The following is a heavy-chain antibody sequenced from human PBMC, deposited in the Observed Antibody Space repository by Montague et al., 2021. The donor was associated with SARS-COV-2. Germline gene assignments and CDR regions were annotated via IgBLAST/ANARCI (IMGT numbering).Heavy chain of an antibody. CDR3: ARDRRTVGATMDYYYFYGMDV. J-gene: IGHJ6*02. V-gene: IGHV3-48*03. CDR1: GFTFSLYE. D-gene: IGHD1-26*01. Sequence: SLRLSCAASGFTFSLYEMNWVRQAPGKGLEWVSFISSSGSAIYSADSVKGRFTISRDNAKNSLYLQMNSLRAGDTAVYYCARDRRTVGATMDYYYFYGMDVWGQGTTVTVSS. CDR2: ISSSGSAI.